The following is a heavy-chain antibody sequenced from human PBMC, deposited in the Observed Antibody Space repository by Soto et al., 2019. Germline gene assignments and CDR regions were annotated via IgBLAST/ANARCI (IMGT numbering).Heavy chain of an antibody. J-gene: IGHJ4*02. CDR2: ISFDGSNK. CDR3: ARGVTMVQGVTGSDY. V-gene: IGHV3-30-3*01. D-gene: IGHD3-10*01. CDR1: GFTFSNYA. Sequence: QVQLVESGGGVVQPEKSLRLSCAASGFTFSNYAMHWVRQAPGKGLEWVAVISFDGSNKDCADTVKGRFTISRDNSKNTLYLQMNSLRAEDTAVYYCARGVTMVQGVTGSDYWGQGTLVTVSS.